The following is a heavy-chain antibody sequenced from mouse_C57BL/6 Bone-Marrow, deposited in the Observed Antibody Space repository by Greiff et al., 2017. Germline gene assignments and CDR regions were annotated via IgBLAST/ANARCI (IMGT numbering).Heavy chain of an antibody. Sequence: DVHLVESGGGLVQPGGSLKLSCAASGFTFSDYYMYWVRQTPEKRLEWVAYISNGGGSTYYPDTVKGRVTISRDNATNTLYLQMNRLKSEDTAMYYCARHDYYGTDWYFDVWGTGTTVTVSS. V-gene: IGHV5-12*01. D-gene: IGHD1-1*01. CDR3: ARHDYYGTDWYFDV. J-gene: IGHJ1*03. CDR2: ISNGGGST. CDR1: GFTFSDYY.